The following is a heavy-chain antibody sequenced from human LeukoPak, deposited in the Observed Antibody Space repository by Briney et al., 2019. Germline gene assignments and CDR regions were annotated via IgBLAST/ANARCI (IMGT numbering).Heavy chain of an antibody. D-gene: IGHD3-10*01. CDR1: GFTFSSYA. V-gene: IGHV3-23*01. CDR3: AEHYGSGRVPFY. J-gene: IGHJ4*02. Sequence: GGSLRLSCAASGFTFSSYAMSWVRQAPGKGLEWVSAISGSGGSTYYADSVKGRFTISRDNSKNTLYLQMNSLRAEDTAVYYCAEHYGSGRVPFYWGQGTLVTVSS. CDR2: ISGSGGST.